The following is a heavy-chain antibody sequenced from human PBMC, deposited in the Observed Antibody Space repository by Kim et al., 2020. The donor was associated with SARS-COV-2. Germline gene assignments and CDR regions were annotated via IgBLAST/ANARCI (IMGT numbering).Heavy chain of an antibody. V-gene: IGHV3-11*05. CDR1: GFTFSDYY. J-gene: IGHJ4*01. Sequence: GGSLRLSCAASGFTFSDYYMSWIRQAPGKGLEWVSYISSINSYTNYADSVKGRFTISRDNAKKSLYQQMDTLRAEDTAMYYCARVSEGGSSCYYFYAWG. D-gene: IGHD2-2*01. CDR2: ISSINSYT. CDR3: ARVSEGGSSCYYFYA.